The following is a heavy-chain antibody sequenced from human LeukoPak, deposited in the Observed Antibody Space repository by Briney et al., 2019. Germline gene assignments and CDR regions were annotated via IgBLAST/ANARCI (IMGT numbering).Heavy chain of an antibody. CDR3: ARDEATGITMIVVAPDY. V-gene: IGHV3-43D*03. D-gene: IGHD3-22*01. Sequence: GGSLRLSCAASGFTFSSYSMNWVRQAPGKGLEWVSLISWDGGSTYYADSVKGRFTISRDNSKNSLYLQMNSLRAEDTAVYYCARDEATGITMIVVAPDYWGQGTLVTVSS. CDR1: GFTFSSYS. CDR2: ISWDGGST. J-gene: IGHJ4*02.